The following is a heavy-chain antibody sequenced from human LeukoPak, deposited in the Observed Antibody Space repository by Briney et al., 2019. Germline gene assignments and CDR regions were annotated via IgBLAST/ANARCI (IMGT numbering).Heavy chain of an antibody. CDR3: ARVAGDLLRFLEWLSPYYFDY. V-gene: IGHV1-69*05. J-gene: IGHJ4*02. CDR1: GGTFSSYA. D-gene: IGHD3-3*01. Sequence: ASVKVSCKASGGTFSSYAISWVRQAPGQGLEWMGGIIPIFGTANYAQKFQGRVTITRNTSISTAYMELSSLRSEDTAVYYCARVAGDLLRFLEWLSPYYFDYWGQGTLVTVSS. CDR2: IIPIFGTA.